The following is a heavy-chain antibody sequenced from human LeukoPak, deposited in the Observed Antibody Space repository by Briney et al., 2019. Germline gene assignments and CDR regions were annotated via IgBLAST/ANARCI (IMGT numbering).Heavy chain of an antibody. V-gene: IGHV4-59*08. Sequence: NTSETLSLTCTVSGSSVSNYYWNWIRQPPGKGLEWLGHISYSGSTIYNPSLNSRVTISLDTSKNQFSLSLNSVTAADTAVYFCARRVLMSSAGVPDTWLDPWGQGTLVTVSS. J-gene: IGHJ5*02. CDR3: ARRVLMSSAGVPDTWLDP. CDR1: GSSVSNYY. CDR2: ISYSGST. D-gene: IGHD6-19*01.